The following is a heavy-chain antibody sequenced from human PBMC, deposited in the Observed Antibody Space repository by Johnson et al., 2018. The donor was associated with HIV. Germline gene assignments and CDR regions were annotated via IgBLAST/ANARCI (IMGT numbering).Heavy chain of an antibody. CDR3: AKGGVAAAKGAFDI. CDR1: GFTLHDYD. CDR2: FYRNGGST. Sequence: QLVESGGDLVKPGGSLRLSCAASGFTLHDYDMSWVRQAPGKGLEWVSGFYRNGGSTGYAASVKGRFTISRDNSKNSLYLQMNSLRTEDTALYYCAKGGVAAAKGAFDIWGQGTMVTVSS. V-gene: IGHV3-43*02. D-gene: IGHD6-25*01. J-gene: IGHJ3*02.